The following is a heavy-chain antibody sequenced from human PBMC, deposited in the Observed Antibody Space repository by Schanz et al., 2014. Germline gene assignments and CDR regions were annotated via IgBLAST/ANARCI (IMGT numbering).Heavy chain of an antibody. J-gene: IGHJ4*02. V-gene: IGHV3-23*01. D-gene: IGHD1-26*01. Sequence: EAHLLESGGGLVQPGGSLRLSCAASGFTFSNHALSWVCQAPGKGLEWVSGIGGSGDSTHYADSVKGRVIISRDNSKNTLYLQMNNLIAEDTAVYYCARDRVGASSYFDYGGQGTLVTVSS. CDR3: ARDRVGASSYFDY. CDR2: IGGSGDST. CDR1: GFTFSNHA.